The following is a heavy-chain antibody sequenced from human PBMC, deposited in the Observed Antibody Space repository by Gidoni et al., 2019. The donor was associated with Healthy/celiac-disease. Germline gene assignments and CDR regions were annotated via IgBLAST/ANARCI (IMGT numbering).Heavy chain of an antibody. Sequence: QVQLVQSAAAVKKPGSSVKVSCKASGGTFTSYAISWVRQAPGQGLEWMGRIIPRLGIANYAQKCQGRVTITADKSTSTAYMELSSLRSEDTAVYYCASSSGSYGQAYYYYGMDVWGQGTTVTVSS. CDR2: IIPRLGIA. D-gene: IGHD1-26*01. J-gene: IGHJ6*02. CDR3: ASSSGSYGQAYYYYGMDV. CDR1: GGTFTSYA. V-gene: IGHV1-69*04.